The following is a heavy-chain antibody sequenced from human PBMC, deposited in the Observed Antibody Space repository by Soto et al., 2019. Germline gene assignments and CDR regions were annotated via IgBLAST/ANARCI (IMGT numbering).Heavy chain of an antibody. D-gene: IGHD3-16*01. V-gene: IGHV1-18*01. Sequence: QVQLVQSGAEVKKPGASVKVSCKASGYTFTSYGISWVRQAPGQGLEWMGWISAYNGNTNYAQKLQGRVTMTTDTAPSTAYMELRSLRSDDTAVYYCARDSPITFGTDGFDPWGQGTLVTVSS. J-gene: IGHJ5*02. CDR3: ARDSPITFGTDGFDP. CDR2: ISAYNGNT. CDR1: GYTFTSYG.